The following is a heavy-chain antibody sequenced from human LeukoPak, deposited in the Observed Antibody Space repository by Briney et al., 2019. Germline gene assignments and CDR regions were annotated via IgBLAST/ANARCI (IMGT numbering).Heavy chain of an antibody. D-gene: IGHD1-26*01. CDR3: AREGFGPQIGIDY. CDR2: IYYSGST. CDR1: GGSISSGGYY. Sequence: SETLSLTCTVSGGSISSGGYYWSWIRQHPGKGLEWIGYIYYSGSTYYNPSLKSRGTISVDTSKNQFSLKLSSVTAADTAVYYCAREGFGPQIGIDYWGQGTLVTVSS. V-gene: IGHV4-31*03. J-gene: IGHJ4*02.